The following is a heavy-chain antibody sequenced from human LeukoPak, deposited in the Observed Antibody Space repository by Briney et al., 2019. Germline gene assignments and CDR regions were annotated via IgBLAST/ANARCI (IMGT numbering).Heavy chain of an antibody. Sequence: SETLSLTCTVCGYSLSSGYYWGWIRQPPGKGLEWIGSIYHSGSTYYNPSLKSRVTISVDTSKNPFSLKLSSVTAADTAVYYCARNHKRWDSTPGRYYFDYWGQGTLVTVSS. V-gene: IGHV4-38-2*02. CDR3: ARNHKRWDSTPGRYYFDY. CDR1: GYSLSSGYY. CDR2: IYHSGST. D-gene: IGHD2-2*01. J-gene: IGHJ4*02.